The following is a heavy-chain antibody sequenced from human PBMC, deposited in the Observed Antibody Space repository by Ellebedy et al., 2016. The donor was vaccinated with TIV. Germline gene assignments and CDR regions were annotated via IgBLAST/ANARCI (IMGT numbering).Heavy chain of an antibody. CDR3: AKDVWFGDLSPLSP. CDR1: GFTFSSYA. V-gene: IGHV3-23*01. D-gene: IGHD3-10*01. CDR2: ISGSGGDT. Sequence: PGGSLRLSCAASGFTFSSYAMSWVRQAPGKGLEWVSVISGSGGDTHYADSGKGRFTLSRDNSNNTLYLQMNTLRAEDTAVYYCAKDVWFGDLSPLSPWGQGTLVTVSS. J-gene: IGHJ4*02.